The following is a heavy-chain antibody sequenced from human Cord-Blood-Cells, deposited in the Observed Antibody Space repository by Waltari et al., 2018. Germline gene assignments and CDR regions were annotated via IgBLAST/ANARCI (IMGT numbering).Heavy chain of an antibody. CDR3: ARGGIAARPVDY. CDR1: GGSFSGYY. CDR2: INHSGST. J-gene: IGHJ4*02. Sequence: QVQLQQSGAGLLKPSETLSLTCAVYGGSFSGYYWSWIRQPPGKGLEWIGEINHSGSTNYNPSLKIRVTISVDTSKNQFALKLSSVTAADTAVYYWARGGIAARPVDYWGQGTLVTVSS. D-gene: IGHD6-6*01. V-gene: IGHV4-34*01.